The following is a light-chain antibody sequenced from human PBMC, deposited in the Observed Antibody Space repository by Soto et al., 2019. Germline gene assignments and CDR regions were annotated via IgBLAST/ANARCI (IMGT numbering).Light chain of an antibody. CDR3: SSYTSNSTPYV. V-gene: IGLV2-14*01. J-gene: IGLJ1*01. CDR2: EVS. CDR1: SSDVGGYNY. Sequence: QSVLTQPASVSGSPGQSITISCTGTSSDVGGYNYVSWYQQHPGKVPKLMIYEVSNRPSGVSNRFSGSKSGNTASLTISGLQAEDEADYYCSSYTSNSTPYVFGTGTKVTAL.